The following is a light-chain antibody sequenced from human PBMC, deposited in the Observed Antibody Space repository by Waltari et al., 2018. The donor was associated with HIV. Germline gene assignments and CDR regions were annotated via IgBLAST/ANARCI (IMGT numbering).Light chain of an antibody. V-gene: IGLV2-8*01. CDR1: RTHVGGSNY. Sequence: QSPLTPPPSPSGSPSPSVTISCPCTRTHVGGSNYVSWYHHHPAKAPKLMIFDVNKRPSGVPDRFSGSKSGNTAFLTVSGLQAEDEADYYCKSYAGSSNPYVFGPGTKVTVL. CDR3: KSYAGSSNPYV. J-gene: IGLJ1*01. CDR2: DVN.